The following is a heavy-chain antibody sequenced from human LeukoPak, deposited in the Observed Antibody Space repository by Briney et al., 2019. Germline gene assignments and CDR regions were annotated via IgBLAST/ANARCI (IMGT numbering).Heavy chain of an antibody. CDR3: ARDGIAAAAAFDY. V-gene: IGHV4-31*03. Sequence: SETLSLTCTLSVDSISRGGYYWSWIRQHPGKGLEWIRNVYYIGSTYYNPSLKTRFTVSVQTSKTQSSLKLSSVTAADTAVYYCARDGIAAAAAFDYWGQGTLVTVSS. D-gene: IGHD6-13*01. CDR1: VDSISRGGYY. CDR2: VYYIGST. J-gene: IGHJ4*02.